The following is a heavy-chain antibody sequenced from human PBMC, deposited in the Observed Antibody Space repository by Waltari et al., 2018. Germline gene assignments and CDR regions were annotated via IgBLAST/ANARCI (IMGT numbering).Heavy chain of an antibody. CDR1: YG. CDR2: ISYDGSIE. D-gene: IGHD6-6*01. CDR3: AKGRRSLAGAIDY. Sequence: YGMHWVRQAPGKGLEWGAVISYDGSIEYYADSVKGRFTISRDNSKNTLYLQMNSLRVEDTAVYYCAKGRRSLAGAIDYWGQGTLVTVSS. V-gene: IGHV3-30*18. J-gene: IGHJ4*02.